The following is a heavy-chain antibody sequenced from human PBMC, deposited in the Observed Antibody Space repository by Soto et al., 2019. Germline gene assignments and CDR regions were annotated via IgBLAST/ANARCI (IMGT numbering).Heavy chain of an antibody. J-gene: IGHJ4*02. CDR2: INPNSGGT. CDR1: GYTFTGYY. Sequence: ASVNVSCKASGYTFTGYYMHWVRQAPGQGLEWMGWINPNSGGTNYAQKFQGRVTMTRDTTISTAYMELSRLRSDDTAVYYCARDYCSGGSCYSSVYWGQGTRVTVSS. V-gene: IGHV1-2*02. CDR3: ARDYCSGGSCYSSVY. D-gene: IGHD2-15*01.